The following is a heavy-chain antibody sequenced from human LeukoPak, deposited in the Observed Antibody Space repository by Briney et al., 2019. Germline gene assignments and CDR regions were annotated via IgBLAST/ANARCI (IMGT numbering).Heavy chain of an antibody. CDR2: IYYSGST. Sequence: SETLSLTCTVSGGSISSFYWSWIRQPPGKGLEWIGSIYYSGSTYYNPSLKSRLTISLDTSKNQFSLRLSSVTAADTAVYYCARGEEHWGQGTLVTVSS. CDR1: GGSISSFY. D-gene: IGHD1-1*01. CDR3: ARGEEH. J-gene: IGHJ4*02. V-gene: IGHV4-59*12.